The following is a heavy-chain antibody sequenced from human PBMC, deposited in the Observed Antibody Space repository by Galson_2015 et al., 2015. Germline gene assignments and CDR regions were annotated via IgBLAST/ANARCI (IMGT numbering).Heavy chain of an antibody. CDR3: VRENYFDY. CDR2: ISYTGST. Sequence: SETLSLTCTVSGGSINSPYWGWIRQSPGRGLEWIGYISYTGSTNYNPSLKSRVTMSLDTSKNQFSLKLTSVTAADTAVYYCVRENYFDYWGQGTLVTVSS. V-gene: IGHV4-59*11. J-gene: IGHJ4*02. CDR1: GGSINSPY.